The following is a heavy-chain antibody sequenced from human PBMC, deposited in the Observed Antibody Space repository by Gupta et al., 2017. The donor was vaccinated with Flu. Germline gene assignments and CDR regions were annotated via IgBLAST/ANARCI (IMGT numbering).Heavy chain of an antibody. CDR2: ISAYNHDT. CDR3: ARDSVAVAGYWFGP. J-gene: IGHJ5*02. D-gene: IGHD6-19*01. V-gene: IGHV1-18*01. CDR1: TFG. Sequence: TFGISWVRQAPGQGLEWMGWISAYNHDTNSAQNFQDRLTMTTDTSTSTAYMELRGLRSDDTAVYYCARDSVAVAGYWFGPWGQGTLVTVSS.